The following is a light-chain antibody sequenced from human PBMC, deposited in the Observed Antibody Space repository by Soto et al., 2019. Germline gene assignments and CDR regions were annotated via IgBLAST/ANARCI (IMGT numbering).Light chain of an antibody. CDR2: DAS. CDR1: SSDVGGYDF. Sequence: QSALTQPASVSGSPGQSITISCTGTSSDVGGYDFVSWYQHHPGKVPKLMIYDASKRPSGVPDRFSASKSGNTASLTISGLQAEDEADYYCCSYAGSFTWVFGGGTKLTVL. V-gene: IGLV2-11*01. J-gene: IGLJ3*02. CDR3: CSYAGSFTWV.